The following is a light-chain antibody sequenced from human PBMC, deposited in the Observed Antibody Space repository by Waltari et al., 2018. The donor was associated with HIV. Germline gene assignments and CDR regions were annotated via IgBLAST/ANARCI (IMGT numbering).Light chain of an antibody. Sequence: QSVLTQPPSASETPGQRVTIPCSGSSSNIGSNYVYWYQHLHGTAPKLLIYRNNQRPSGVPDRFSGSKSGTSASLAISGLRSEDEADYYCAAWGDSLTSFVFGTGTKVTVL. CDR3: AAWGDSLTSFV. CDR1: SSNIGSNY. CDR2: RNN. J-gene: IGLJ1*01. V-gene: IGLV1-47*01.